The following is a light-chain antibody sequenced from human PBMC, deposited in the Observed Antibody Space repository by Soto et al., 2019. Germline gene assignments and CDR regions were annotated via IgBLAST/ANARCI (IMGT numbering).Light chain of an antibody. CDR1: QGVSSN. CDR3: QQFNSYPIT. Sequence: DIQLTQSPSFLSASVGDRVTITCRASQGVSSNLAWYQQKPGKAPKLLIYAASTLQSGVPSRFSGSGSGTEFTLTISSLQPEDFATYYCQQFNSYPITFGQGTRLENK. CDR2: AAS. J-gene: IGKJ5*01. V-gene: IGKV1-9*01.